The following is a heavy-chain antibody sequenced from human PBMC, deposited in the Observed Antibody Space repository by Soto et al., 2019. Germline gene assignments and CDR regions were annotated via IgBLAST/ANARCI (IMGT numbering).Heavy chain of an antibody. D-gene: IGHD3-10*01. CDR2: IDHSGST. Sequence: SETLSLTCAVYGGSFSGYYWSWIRQPPGKGLEWIGEIDHSGSTNYNPSLKSRVTISVDTSKNQFSLKLSSVTAADTAVYYCAVTPPTYYYGSGSYYSFDYWGQGTLVTVSS. CDR3: AVTPPTYYYGSGSYYSFDY. V-gene: IGHV4-34*01. J-gene: IGHJ4*02. CDR1: GGSFSGYY.